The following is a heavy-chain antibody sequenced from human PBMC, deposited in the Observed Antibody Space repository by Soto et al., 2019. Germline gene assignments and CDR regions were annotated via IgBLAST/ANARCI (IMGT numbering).Heavy chain of an antibody. CDR1: GGTFSSYA. J-gene: IGHJ6*02. Sequence: QVQLVQSGAEVKKPGSSVKVSCKASGGTFSSYAISWVRQAPGQGLEWMGGIIPIFGTANYAQKFQGRVTINXXEXTXXAYMELSSLRSEDTAVYYCARNLLDSSSGYYGMDVWGQGTTVTVSS. V-gene: IGHV1-69*05. CDR3: ARNLLDSSSGYYGMDV. CDR2: IIPIFGTA. D-gene: IGHD6-6*01.